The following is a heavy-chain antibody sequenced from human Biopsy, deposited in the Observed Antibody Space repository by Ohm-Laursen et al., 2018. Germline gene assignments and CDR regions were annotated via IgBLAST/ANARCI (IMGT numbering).Heavy chain of an antibody. Sequence: SLRLSCAASGFPFDDYAMYWVRQVPGKGLEWVAGIHWNSGVIDYVESVKGRFTISRDNAKNSLYLQLNSLRTEDTAFYYCARAYGNGFYRDAFDLWGQGTVVAVS. D-gene: IGHD6-19*01. CDR2: IHWNSGVI. J-gene: IGHJ3*01. V-gene: IGHV3-9*01. CDR1: GFPFDDYA. CDR3: ARAYGNGFYRDAFDL.